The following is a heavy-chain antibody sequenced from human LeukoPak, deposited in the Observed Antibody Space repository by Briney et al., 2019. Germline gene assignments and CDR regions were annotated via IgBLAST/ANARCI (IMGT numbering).Heavy chain of an antibody. CDR2: IYCSGST. J-gene: IGHJ3*02. D-gene: IGHD6-19*01. V-gene: IGHV4-59*01. CDR3: ARDKATYSSGWYGQRVGAFDI. CDR1: VGSISSYY. Sequence: SETLSLTCTVSVGSISSYYWSWIRHPPWKGLEWIGYIYCSGSTNYNPSLKSRVTISVDTSKNQFSLKLSSVTAADTAVYYCARDKATYSSGWYGQRVGAFDIWGQGTMVTVSS.